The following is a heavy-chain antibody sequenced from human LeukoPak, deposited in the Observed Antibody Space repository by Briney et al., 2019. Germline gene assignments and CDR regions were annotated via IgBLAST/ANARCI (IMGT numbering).Heavy chain of an antibody. D-gene: IGHD3-22*01. J-gene: IGHJ4*02. CDR1: GGSISSYY. Sequence: SETLSLTCTVSGGSISSYYWGWIRQPPGKGLEWIGSIYYSGSTYYNPSLKSRVTISVDTSKNQFSLKLSSVTAADTAVYYCARAIRAWDSSGYYEYWGQGTLVTVSS. CDR2: IYYSGST. CDR3: ARAIRAWDSSGYYEY. V-gene: IGHV4-39*07.